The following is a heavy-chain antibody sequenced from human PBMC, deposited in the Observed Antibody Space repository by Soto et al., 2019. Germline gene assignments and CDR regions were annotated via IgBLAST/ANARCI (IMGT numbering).Heavy chain of an antibody. CDR2: IYWDDDK. J-gene: IGHJ4*02. CDR1: GFSLITSGVG. Sequence: QITLKEAGPTLVKPTQTLTLTCSFSGFSLITSGVGVGWIRQPPGKALEWLALIYWDDDKGYSTSLKSRLTTTKDTSKNQVVLTMTNMDPADTAPYYCAHTMAPRIFDYWGQGTLVTVSS. CDR3: AHTMAPRIFDY. V-gene: IGHV2-5*02.